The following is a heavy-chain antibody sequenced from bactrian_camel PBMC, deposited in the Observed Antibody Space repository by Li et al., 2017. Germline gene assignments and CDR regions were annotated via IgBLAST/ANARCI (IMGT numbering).Heavy chain of an antibody. D-gene: IGHD5*01. V-gene: IGHV3S53*01. CDR3: AVDSSLILRGGCRVGAEFLGT. Sequence: QVQLVESGGGSVQAGGSLRLSCAASAYTGGPFYMAYFRQAPGKEREGVATIDKNGKTTYADSVKGRFTISTDNAPNTWHLQMNTLTPEDTAIYYCAVDSSLILRGGCRVGAEFLGTWGQGTQVTVS. CDR2: IDKNGKT. J-gene: IGHJ4*01. CDR1: AYTGGPFY.